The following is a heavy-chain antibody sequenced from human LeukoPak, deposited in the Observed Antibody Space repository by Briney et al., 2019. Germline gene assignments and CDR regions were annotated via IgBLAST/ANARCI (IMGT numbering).Heavy chain of an antibody. D-gene: IGHD6-13*01. CDR3: AKAPYSSSWNFDY. CDR2: IRYDESNK. V-gene: IGHV3-30*02. CDR1: GFTFSSYG. J-gene: IGHJ4*02. Sequence: PGGSLRLSCVTSGFTFSSYGMHWVRQAPGKGLEWVAFIRYDESNKYYADSVKGRFTISRDNSKNTLYLQMNSLRAEDTAVYYCAKAPYSSSWNFDYWGQGTLVTVSS.